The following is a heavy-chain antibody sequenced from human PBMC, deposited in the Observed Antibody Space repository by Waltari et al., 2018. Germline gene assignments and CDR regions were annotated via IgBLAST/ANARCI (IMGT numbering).Heavy chain of an antibody. CDR1: GFPFDDYA. CDR2: ISWNSGSI. J-gene: IGHJ4*02. V-gene: IGHV3-9*01. D-gene: IGHD2-21*01. CDR3: AKGDNRGALDY. Sequence: EVQLVESGGGLVQPGRSLRLSCAASGFPFDDYAMQWVRQAPGKGLGWVSGISWNSGSIGYADSVKGRFTISRDNAKNSLYLQMNSLRAEDTALYYCAKGDNRGALDYWGQGTLVTVSS.